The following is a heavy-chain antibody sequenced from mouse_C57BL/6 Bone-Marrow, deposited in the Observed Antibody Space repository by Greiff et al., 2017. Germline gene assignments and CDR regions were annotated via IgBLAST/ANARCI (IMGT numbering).Heavy chain of an antibody. CDR2: IYPGSGNT. CDR1: GYTFTDYY. J-gene: IGHJ2*01. Sequence: QVHVKQSGAELVRPGASVKLSCKASGYTFTDYYINWVKQRPGQGLEWIARIYPGSGNTYYNEKFQGKATITADTSSNTAYLQLSSLTSEDTAVYYCTTGLYYDSSYFGYWGQGTTLTVSS. D-gene: IGHD1-1*01. CDR3: TTGLYYDSSYFGY. V-gene: IGHV1-76*01.